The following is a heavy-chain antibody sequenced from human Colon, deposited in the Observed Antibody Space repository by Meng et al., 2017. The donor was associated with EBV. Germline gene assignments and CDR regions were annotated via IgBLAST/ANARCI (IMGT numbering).Heavy chain of an antibody. V-gene: IGHV1-8*01. Sequence: QVQLVQSGAEVKKPGASVKVSCKASGYSFTRYDINWVRQAPGQGLEWMGWMNPDSGDTGYAQKFQGRVTMTTNTSINTAYMDLSSLRSEDTAFYYCARDVYGSGSYRSDTWDQGTLVTVAS. D-gene: IGHD3-10*01. CDR2: MNPDSGDT. CDR1: GYSFTRYD. CDR3: ARDVYGSGSYRSDT. J-gene: IGHJ5*02.